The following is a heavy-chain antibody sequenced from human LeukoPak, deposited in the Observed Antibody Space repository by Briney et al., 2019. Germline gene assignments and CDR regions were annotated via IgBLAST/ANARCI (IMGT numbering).Heavy chain of an antibody. J-gene: IGHJ3*02. CDR1: GFTFTSYA. D-gene: IGHD6-13*01. V-gene: IGHV3-30*04. CDR3: ARARGIAAGGAYYGSVHDAFDI. Sequence: PGGSLRLSCAGSGFTFTSYAMHWVRQAPGKGLEWVAVLSYDGSNKWYADSVKGRFTISRDSSKNTLYLQMSSLRADVTSVYYCARARGIAAGGAYYGSVHDAFDIWGQGTMVTVSS. CDR2: LSYDGSNK.